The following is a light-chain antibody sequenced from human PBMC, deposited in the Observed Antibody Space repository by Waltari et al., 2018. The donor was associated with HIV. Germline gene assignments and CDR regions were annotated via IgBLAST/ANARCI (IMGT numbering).Light chain of an antibody. V-gene: IGLV2-14*03. CDR2: DVD. J-gene: IGLJ2*01. CDR3: ASFTGDNTVI. CDR1: DSDFGLHNF. Sequence: AVTQPASVSGLPGQSTPISCTGDDSDFGLHNFPSWYQQPSGKPPRLILYDVDSRASGVSDRFSGSMSGNTASLTISGLRAEDEGHYYCASFTGDNTVIFGGGTEVTVL.